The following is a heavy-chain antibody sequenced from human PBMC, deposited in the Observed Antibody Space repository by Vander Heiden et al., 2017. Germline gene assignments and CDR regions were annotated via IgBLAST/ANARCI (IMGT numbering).Heavy chain of an antibody. CDR2: MSSDGSET. D-gene: IGHD3-22*01. CDR1: AFSSGRSG. Sequence: VHLVEFGGGVVQHGRSLILSCHASAFSSGRSGMHWVRQAPGKGLEWVAVMSSDGSETYYADSVKGRFTISRDNFKNTLYLEMNSLRVEDTAVYYCAKDYYPHMTFIVVVTNSLDYWGQGTLLTVSS. CDR3: AKDYYPHMTFIVVVTNSLDY. J-gene: IGHJ4*02. V-gene: IGHV3-30*18.